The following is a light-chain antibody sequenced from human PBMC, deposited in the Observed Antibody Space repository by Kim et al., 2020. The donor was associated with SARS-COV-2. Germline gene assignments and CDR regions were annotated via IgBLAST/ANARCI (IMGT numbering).Light chain of an antibody. J-gene: IGKJ1*01. CDR3: QQYSSSPAT. CDR2: GAS. Sequence: SQGDRAPLSCRASQSVSSNYLAWYQQKPGQAPRLLIYGASSRATGIPDRFSGSGSGTDFTLTITRLEPEDFAVYYCQQYSSSPATFGQGTKVDIK. V-gene: IGKV3-20*01. CDR1: QSVSSNY.